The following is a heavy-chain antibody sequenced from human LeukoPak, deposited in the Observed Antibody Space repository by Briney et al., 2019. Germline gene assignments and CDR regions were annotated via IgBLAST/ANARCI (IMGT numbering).Heavy chain of an antibody. CDR1: GFTFSSFA. J-gene: IGHJ4*02. CDR3: ARTRYSSSFDGY. D-gene: IGHD6-13*01. V-gene: IGHV3-23*01. CDR2: ISSNGGST. Sequence: PGGSLRLSCAASGFTFSSFAMLWVPQAPGKGREGVSAISSNGGSTYYTDSVKGRFNISRDNSKNTLYLQMNSVRAEDTAVYYCARTRYSSSFDGYWGQGTLVTVSS.